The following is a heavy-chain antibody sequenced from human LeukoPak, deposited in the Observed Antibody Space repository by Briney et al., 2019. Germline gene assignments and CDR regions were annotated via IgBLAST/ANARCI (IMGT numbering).Heavy chain of an antibody. Sequence: GGSLRLSCAASGFTFSSYWMHWVRQAPGKGLVWVSRINSDGSSTSYADSVKGRFTISRDNAKNTLYLQMNSLRAEDTAVYYCARVATTSVTIDYWGQGTLVTVSS. V-gene: IGHV3-74*01. D-gene: IGHD1-26*01. J-gene: IGHJ4*02. CDR3: ARVATTSVTIDY. CDR2: INSDGSST. CDR1: GFTFSSYW.